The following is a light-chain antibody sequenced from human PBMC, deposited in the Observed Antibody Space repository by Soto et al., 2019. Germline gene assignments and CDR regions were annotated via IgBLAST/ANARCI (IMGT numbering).Light chain of an antibody. J-gene: IGKJ1*01. V-gene: IGKV1-5*03. Sequence: DVQMTQAPSTLSASVGDRVIITCRASQSISKWLAWYQQKPGKSPKLLIYETSSLEDGVPSRFTGSGSGTEFSLTITXLQPDDFATYYCQQYKDYWTFGQGTKVDIK. CDR3: QQYKDYWT. CDR2: ETS. CDR1: QSISKW.